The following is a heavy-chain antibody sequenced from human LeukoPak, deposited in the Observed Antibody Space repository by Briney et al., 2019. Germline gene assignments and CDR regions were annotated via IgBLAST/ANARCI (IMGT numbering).Heavy chain of an antibody. CDR3: ARAVGAMGNWFDP. Sequence: GASVKVSCRASGYTFTGYYMHWVRQAPGQGLEWMGWINPNSGGTNYAQKFQGRVTMTRDTSISAVYMELSRLRPDDTAVYYCARAVGAMGNWFDPWGQGTLVTVSS. D-gene: IGHD1-26*01. CDR1: GYTFTGYY. J-gene: IGHJ5*02. CDR2: INPNSGGT. V-gene: IGHV1-2*02.